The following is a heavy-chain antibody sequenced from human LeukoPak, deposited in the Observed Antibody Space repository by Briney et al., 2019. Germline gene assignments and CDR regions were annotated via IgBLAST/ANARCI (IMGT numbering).Heavy chain of an antibody. CDR3: ASHRGDTYGPYDY. J-gene: IGHJ4*02. V-gene: IGHV4-34*01. D-gene: IGHD5-18*01. CDR2: INHSGST. Sequence: KPSETLSLTCAVYGWSLSDHYWSWTRQPPGKGLEWIGEINHSGSTNYNPSLKSRVTISVDTSNNQFSLKVNSVTAADTATYYCASHRGDTYGPYDYWGQGTLVTVSS. CDR1: GWSLSDHY.